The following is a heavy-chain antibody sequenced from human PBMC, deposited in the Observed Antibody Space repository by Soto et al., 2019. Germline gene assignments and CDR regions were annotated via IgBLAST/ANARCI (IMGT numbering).Heavy chain of an antibody. V-gene: IGHV1-69*13. J-gene: IGHJ3*02. CDR1: GGTFSSYA. CDR3: ARDYRRSPYCSGGSCYSVSAFDI. Sequence: GASVKVSCKASGGTFSSYAISWVRQAPGQGLEWMGGIIPIFGTANYAQKFQGRVTITADESTSTAYMELSSLRSEDTAVYYCARDYRRSPYCSGGSCYSVSAFDIWGQGTMVT. CDR2: IIPIFGTA. D-gene: IGHD2-15*01.